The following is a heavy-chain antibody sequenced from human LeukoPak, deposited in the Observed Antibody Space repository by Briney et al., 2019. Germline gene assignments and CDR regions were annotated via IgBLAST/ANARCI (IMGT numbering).Heavy chain of an antibody. V-gene: IGHV1-2*02. Sequence: ASVKVSCKASGYTFTGYYMHWVRQAPAQGLEWMGWINPNSGGTNYAQKFQGRVTMTRDTSISTAYMELSRLRSDDTAVYYCARSGDYYDSSGYFYWGQGTLVTVSS. J-gene: IGHJ4*02. D-gene: IGHD3-22*01. CDR2: INPNSGGT. CDR1: GYTFTGYY. CDR3: ARSGDYYDSSGYFY.